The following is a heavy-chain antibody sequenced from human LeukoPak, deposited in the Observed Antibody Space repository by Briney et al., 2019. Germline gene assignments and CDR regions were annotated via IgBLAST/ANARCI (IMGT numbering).Heavy chain of an antibody. D-gene: IGHD3-22*01. CDR2: IYYSGST. V-gene: IGHV4-39*07. CDR3: ASYQGGYYGVDY. J-gene: IGHJ4*02. Sequence: PSETLSLTCTVSGGSISSSSYYWGWIRQPPGKGLEWIGSIYYSGSTYYNPSLKSRVTISVDTSKNQFSLKLSSVTAADTAVYYCASYQGGYYGVDYWGQGTLVTVSS. CDR1: GGSISSSSYY.